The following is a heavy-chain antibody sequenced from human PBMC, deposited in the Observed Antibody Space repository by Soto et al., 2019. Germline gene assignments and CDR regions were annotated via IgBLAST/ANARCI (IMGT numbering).Heavy chain of an antibody. CDR2: TSGSGGST. CDR1: GFTFSSYA. V-gene: IGHV3-23*01. J-gene: IGHJ6*02. Sequence: GGSLRLSCAASGFTFSSYAMSWVRQAPGKGLEWVSATSGSGGSTYYADSVKGRFTIARDNSKNTLYLQMNSLRAEDTAVYYCAKDGLVVVRGMDVWGQGTTVTVSS. D-gene: IGHD2-2*01. CDR3: AKDGLVVVRGMDV.